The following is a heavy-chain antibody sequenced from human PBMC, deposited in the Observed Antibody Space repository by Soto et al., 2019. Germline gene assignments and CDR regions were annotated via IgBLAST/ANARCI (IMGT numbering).Heavy chain of an antibody. CDR2: IYYSGTT. Sequence: SETLSLTCAVSGYSSSRSNWWGWIRQPPGKGLEWIGYIYYSGTTNYNPSLKSRVTISVDTSKNQFSLKLSSVTAADTAVYYCARRYGGNLDYWGQGTLVTVSS. D-gene: IGHD1-26*01. V-gene: IGHV4-28*01. CDR1: GYSSSRSNW. CDR3: ARRYGGNLDY. J-gene: IGHJ4*02.